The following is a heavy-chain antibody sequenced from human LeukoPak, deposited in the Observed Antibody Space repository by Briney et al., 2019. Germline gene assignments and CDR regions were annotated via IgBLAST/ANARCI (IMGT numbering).Heavy chain of an antibody. CDR2: IKQDGSEK. CDR3: ARVEGSYYDSSGYFDY. Sequence: GGSLRLSCAASGFTFSNYRMSWVRQAPGKGLEWVANIKQDGSEKYYVDSVKGRFTISRDNAKKSLYLHMNSLRAEDTAVYYCARVEGSYYDSSGYFDYWGQGTLVTVSS. V-gene: IGHV3-7*01. CDR1: GFTFSNYR. D-gene: IGHD3-22*01. J-gene: IGHJ4*02.